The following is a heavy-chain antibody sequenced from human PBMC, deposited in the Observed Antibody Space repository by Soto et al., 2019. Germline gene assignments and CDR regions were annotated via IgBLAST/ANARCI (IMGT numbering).Heavy chain of an antibody. V-gene: IGHV3-30-3*01. Sequence: PGGSLRLSCAASGFTFSSYAMHWVRQAPGKGLEWVAVISYDGSNKYYADSVKGRFTISRDNSKNTLYLQMNSLRAEDTAVYYCARDLNYYDSSGYYPQSYYGMDVWGQGTTATVSS. J-gene: IGHJ6*02. CDR3: ARDLNYYDSSGYYPQSYYGMDV. D-gene: IGHD3-22*01. CDR1: GFTFSSYA. CDR2: ISYDGSNK.